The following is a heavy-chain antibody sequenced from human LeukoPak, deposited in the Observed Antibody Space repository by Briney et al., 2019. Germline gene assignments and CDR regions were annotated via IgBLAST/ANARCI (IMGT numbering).Heavy chain of an antibody. CDR3: ARDHEVATQGITWH. V-gene: IGHV3-7*01. CDR1: GFTFSSYW. Sequence: GGSLRLSCAASGFTFSSYWMSWLRQAPGKGLEWVANIKQDGSEKYYVDSVKGRFTISRDNAKNSLYLQMNSLRAEATAVYYCARDHEVATQGITWHWGQGTLVTVSS. J-gene: IGHJ4*02. CDR2: IKQDGSEK. D-gene: IGHD5-24*01.